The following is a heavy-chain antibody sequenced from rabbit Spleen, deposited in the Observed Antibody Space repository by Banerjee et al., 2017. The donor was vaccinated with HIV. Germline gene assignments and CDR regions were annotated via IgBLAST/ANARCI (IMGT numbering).Heavy chain of an antibody. Sequence: QSLEESGGGPVQPEGSLTLTCKASGFSFSSNDYMCWVRQAPGKGLEWIACTVGGRSTFTSSASWVNGRFTISKASSTTVTLQMTSLTAADTATYFCARDTATSFSTYGMDLWSPGTLVPVS. J-gene: IGHJ6*01. CDR1: GFSFSSNDY. D-gene: IGHD1-1*01. CDR2: TVGGRSTFT. V-gene: IGHV1S40*01. CDR3: ARDTATSFSTYGMDL.